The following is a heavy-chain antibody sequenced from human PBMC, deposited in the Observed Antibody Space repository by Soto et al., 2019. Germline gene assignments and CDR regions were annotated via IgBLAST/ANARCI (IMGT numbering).Heavy chain of an antibody. CDR2: ISGSVGST. D-gene: IGHD2-15*01. CDR3: AKEPAGYCSGGSCYGWAFDI. CDR1: GFTFSSYA. Sequence: GGSLRLSCAASGFTFSSYAMSWVRQAPGKRLEWVSAISGSVGSTYYADSVKGRFTISRDNSKNTLYLQMNSLRAEDTAVYYCAKEPAGYCSGGSCYGWAFDIWGQGTMVTVSS. V-gene: IGHV3-23*01. J-gene: IGHJ3*02.